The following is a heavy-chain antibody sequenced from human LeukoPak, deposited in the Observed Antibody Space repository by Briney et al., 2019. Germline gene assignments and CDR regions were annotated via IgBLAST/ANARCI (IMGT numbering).Heavy chain of an antibody. D-gene: IGHD5-18*01. CDR2: IIPIFGTA. CDR3: ARESDVDTAMFVYYFDY. CDR1: GGTFSSYA. J-gene: IGHJ4*02. Sequence: GASVKVSCKASGGTFSSYAISWVRQAPGQGLEWMGGIIPIFGTANYAQKFQGRVTITADESTSTAYMELSSLRSEDTAVYYSARESDVDTAMFVYYFDYWGQGTLVTVSS. V-gene: IGHV1-69*13.